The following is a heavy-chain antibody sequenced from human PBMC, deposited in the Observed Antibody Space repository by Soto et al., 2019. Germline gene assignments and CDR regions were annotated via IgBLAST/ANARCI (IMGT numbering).Heavy chain of an antibody. D-gene: IGHD3-3*01. CDR1: CGAIISYY. V-gene: IGHV4-59*01. CDR3: ARDNPPDFCSGPRYYGMDV. Sequence: SETVSLTCTFSCGAIISYYWSWIRQPPGKGLEWIGYIYYSGSTNYNPSLKSRVTISVDTSKNQFSLKLSSVTAADTAVYYCARDNPPDFCSGPRYYGMDVWGQGTTVTVSS. CDR2: IYYSGST. J-gene: IGHJ6*02.